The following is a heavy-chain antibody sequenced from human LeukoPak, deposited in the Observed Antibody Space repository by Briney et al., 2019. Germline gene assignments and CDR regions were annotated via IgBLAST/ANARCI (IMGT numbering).Heavy chain of an antibody. CDR3: ASESSTSAPGWYFDL. V-gene: IGHV1-69*13. Sequence: SVKVSCKASGGTFSSYAISWVRQAPGQGLEWMGGIIPIFGTANYAQKFQGRVTITADESTSTAYMELSSLRSEDTAAYYCASESSTSAPGWYFDLWGRGTLVTVSS. CDR2: IIPIFGTA. J-gene: IGHJ2*01. CDR1: GGTFSSYA. D-gene: IGHD2-2*01.